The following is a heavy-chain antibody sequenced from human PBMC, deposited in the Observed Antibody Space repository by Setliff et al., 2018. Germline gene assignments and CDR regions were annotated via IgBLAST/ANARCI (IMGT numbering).Heavy chain of an antibody. V-gene: IGHV1-18*01. CDR3: AKEPALSLTESIRRSYYDYALDV. CDR1: GYTFEYFG. D-gene: IGHD3-10*01. CDR2: ISGHNGKT. J-gene: IGHJ6*02. Sequence: ASVKVSCKASGYTFEYFGISWVRQAPGQGLEWMGWISGHNGKTNIAQKFQGRLAMTTDTTTAYMELWSLTSDDTAIYFCAKEPALSLTESIRRSYYDYALDVWGQGTTVTVSS.